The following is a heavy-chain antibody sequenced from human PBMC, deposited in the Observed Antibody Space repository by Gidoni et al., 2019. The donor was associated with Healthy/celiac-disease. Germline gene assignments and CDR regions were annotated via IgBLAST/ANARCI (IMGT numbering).Heavy chain of an antibody. D-gene: IGHD3-16*01. CDR3: ARESLRIGQGEDY. Sequence: QVQLVQSGAEVKKPRASVTVSCKASGYTFPSYYMHWVRQAPGQGLEWMGIINPSGGSTSYAQKFQGRVTMTRDTSTSTVYMELSSLRSEDTAVYYCARESLRIGQGEDYWGQGTLVTVSS. V-gene: IGHV1-46*03. CDR1: GYTFPSYY. CDR2: INPSGGST. J-gene: IGHJ4*02.